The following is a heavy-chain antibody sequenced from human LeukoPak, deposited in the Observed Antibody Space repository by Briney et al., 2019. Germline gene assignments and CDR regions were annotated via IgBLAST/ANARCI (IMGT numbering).Heavy chain of an antibody. Sequence: GGSLRLSCAASGFTLSNFAMAWVRQTPGKGLEWVSGILAGGGTKYYADSVRGRFTISRDNSRDTLYLQMNSLRADDTAVYFCAKDLTHGDGRWEFDSWGQGTLVTVA. CDR2: ILAGGGTK. D-gene: IGHD4-17*01. J-gene: IGHJ5*01. CDR1: GFTLSNFA. CDR3: AKDLTHGDGRWEFDS. V-gene: IGHV3-23*01.